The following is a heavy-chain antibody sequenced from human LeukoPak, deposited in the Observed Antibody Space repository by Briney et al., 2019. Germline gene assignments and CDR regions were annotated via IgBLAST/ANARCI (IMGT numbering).Heavy chain of an antibody. V-gene: IGHV1-46*01. D-gene: IGHD6-19*01. CDR1: GYTFTSYY. CDR3: ARDLTGGWPDY. Sequence: ASVKVSCKASGYTFTSYYMHWVRQAPGQALEWMGIINPSGGSTSYAQKFQGRVTMTRDTSTSTVYMELSSLRSEDTAVYYCARDLTGGWPDYWGQGTLVTVSS. CDR2: INPSGGST. J-gene: IGHJ4*02.